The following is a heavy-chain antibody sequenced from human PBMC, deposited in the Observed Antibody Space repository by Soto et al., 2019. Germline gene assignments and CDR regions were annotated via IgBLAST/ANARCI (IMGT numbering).Heavy chain of an antibody. D-gene: IGHD2-15*01. J-gene: IGHJ4*02. V-gene: IGHV4-59*08. CDR1: GGSISSYY. Sequence: QVQLQESGPGLVKPSETLSLTCTVSGGSISSYYWSWIRQPPGKGLEWIGYYSGSTNYNPSLKSRVTISVDTSKNQFSLKLSSVTAADTAVYYCARRYGGNLDYWGQGTLVTVSS. CDR2: YSGST. CDR3: ARRYGGNLDY.